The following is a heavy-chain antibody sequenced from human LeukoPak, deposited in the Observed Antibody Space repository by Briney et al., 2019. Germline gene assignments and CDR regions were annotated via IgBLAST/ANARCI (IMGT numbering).Heavy chain of an antibody. CDR1: GFIFNSYG. CDR2: IWYAESST. V-gene: IGHV3-33*01. Sequence: PGGSLRLSRAASGFIFNSYGIHWVRQAPGKGLEWVAVIWYAESSTYYTDSVKGRFTIPRDNSKKTVYLQMNSLKTEDTAVYYCTTTYQLLWFGELSDYYYYGMDVWGQGTTVTVSS. CDR3: TTTYQLLWFGELSDYYYYGMDV. J-gene: IGHJ6*02. D-gene: IGHD3-10*01.